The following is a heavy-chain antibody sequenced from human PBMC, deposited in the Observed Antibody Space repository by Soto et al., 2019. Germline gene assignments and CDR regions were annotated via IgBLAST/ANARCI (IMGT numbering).Heavy chain of an antibody. D-gene: IGHD6-19*01. CDR2: ISYDGSNK. Sequence: QVQLVESGGGVVQPGRSLRLSCAASGFTFSSYGMHWVRKAPGKGLEWVAVISYDGSNKYYADSVKGRFTISRDNSKNTLYLQMNSLRAEDTAVYYCAKSAWLGYFDYWGQGTLVTVSS. J-gene: IGHJ4*02. CDR1: GFTFSSYG. V-gene: IGHV3-30*18. CDR3: AKSAWLGYFDY.